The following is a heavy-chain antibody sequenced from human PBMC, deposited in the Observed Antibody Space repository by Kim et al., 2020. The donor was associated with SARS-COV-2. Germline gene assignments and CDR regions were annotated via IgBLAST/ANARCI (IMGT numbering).Heavy chain of an antibody. D-gene: IGHD3-3*01. CDR1: GFTFSSYS. V-gene: IGHV3-23*01. CDR3: VKDIQGGGTIPH. J-gene: IGHJ4*02. Sequence: GGSLRLSCAASGFTFSSYSMSWVRQAPGKGLEFVSAISGRDSGTYYEDSVKGRFTISRDNSKNTLYLQMSSLRAEDTAVYYCVKDIQGGGTIPHWGQGTLVKVSS. CDR2: ISGRDSGT.